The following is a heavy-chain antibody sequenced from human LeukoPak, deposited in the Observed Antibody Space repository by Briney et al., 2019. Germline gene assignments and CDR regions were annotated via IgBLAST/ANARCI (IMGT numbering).Heavy chain of an antibody. Sequence: SETLSLTCTVSGGSISSYYWSWIRLPPGKGLEWIGYIYYSGSTNYNPSLRSRVTISVDTSKNQFSLKLSSVTAADTAVYYCARVPYYDFWSGYYSYMDVWGKGTTVTVSS. J-gene: IGHJ6*03. D-gene: IGHD3-3*01. CDR3: ARVPYYDFWSGYYSYMDV. V-gene: IGHV4-59*01. CDR1: GGSISSYY. CDR2: IYYSGST.